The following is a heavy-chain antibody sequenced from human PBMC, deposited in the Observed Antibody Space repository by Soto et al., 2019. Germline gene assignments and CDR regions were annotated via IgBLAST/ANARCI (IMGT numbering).Heavy chain of an antibody. CDR2: ITVGGAYT. D-gene: IGHD2-15*01. CDR1: GFTFSDYA. J-gene: IGHJ6*02. Sequence: EVQLLESGGGLAQPGGSLTLSCVASGFTFSDYAMSWVRQAPGKGLEWVSTITVGGAYTYSADSGEGRFTISRDNSKNTLYLQMKSLRAEDMAVYYCAKDAGDVRDWDCRGGSCSPDGMDVWGQGTTVTVSS. V-gene: IGHV3-23*01. CDR3: AKDAGDVRDWDCRGGSCSPDGMDV.